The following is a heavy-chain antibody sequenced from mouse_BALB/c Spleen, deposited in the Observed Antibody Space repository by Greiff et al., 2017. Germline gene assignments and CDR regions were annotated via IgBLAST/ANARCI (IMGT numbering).Heavy chain of an antibody. D-gene: IGHD2-4*01. CDR2: INPGSGGT. Sequence: QVQLQQSGAELVRPGTSVKVSCKASGYAFTNYLIEWVKQRPGQGLEWIGVINPGSGGTNYNEKFKGKATLTADKSSSTAYMQLSSLTSDDSAVYFCARRGYDYDWYFDVWGAGTTVTVSS. CDR3: ARRGYDYDWYFDV. CDR1: GYAFTNYL. V-gene: IGHV1-54*01. J-gene: IGHJ1*01.